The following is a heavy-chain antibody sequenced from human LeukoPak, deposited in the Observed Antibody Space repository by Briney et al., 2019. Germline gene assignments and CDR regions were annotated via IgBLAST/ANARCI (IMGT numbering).Heavy chain of an antibody. D-gene: IGHD6-19*01. CDR2: ISGSGGST. CDR3: AKGDRIAVAGTFSLGETRSYYFDY. V-gene: IGHV3-23*01. Sequence: GGSLRLSCAASGFTFSSYAMSWVRRAPGRGREWVSAISGSGGSTYYADSVKGRFTISRDNSKNTLYLQMNSLRAEDTAVYYCAKGDRIAVAGTFSLGETRSYYFDYWGQGTLVTVSS. CDR1: GFTFSSYA. J-gene: IGHJ4*02.